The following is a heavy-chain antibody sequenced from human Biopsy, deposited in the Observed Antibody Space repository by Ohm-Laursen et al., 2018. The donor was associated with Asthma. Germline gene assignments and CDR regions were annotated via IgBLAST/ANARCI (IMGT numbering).Heavy chain of an antibody. J-gene: IGHJ4*01. CDR2: ISHDGQTQ. V-gene: IGHV3-30*18. CDR1: GFTFSSYG. D-gene: IGHD4-11*01. Sequence: SLRLSCAAPGFTFSSYGMHWVRQAPGKGLEWVAVISHDGQTQHYAESVKGRFALSRDNSQNTLYLQMISLRTDDTAVYYCAKRRGYSDFNDFDYWGHGTLVTVSS. CDR3: AKRRGYSDFNDFDY.